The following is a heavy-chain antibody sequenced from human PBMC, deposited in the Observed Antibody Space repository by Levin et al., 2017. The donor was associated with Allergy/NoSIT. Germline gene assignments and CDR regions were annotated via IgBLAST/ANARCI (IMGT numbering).Heavy chain of an antibody. J-gene: IGHJ6*02. CDR1: GYSFTNYW. V-gene: IGHV5-51*01. D-gene: IGHD6-6*01. CDR2: IYPGDSDT. CDR3: ASAARSLYYGMDV. Sequence: GESLKISCKGSGYSFTNYWIGWVRQMPGKGLEWMGIIYPGDSDTRYSPSFQGQVTVSADKSISTAYLQWSSLKASDTAIYYCASAARSLYYGMDVWGQGTTVTVSS.